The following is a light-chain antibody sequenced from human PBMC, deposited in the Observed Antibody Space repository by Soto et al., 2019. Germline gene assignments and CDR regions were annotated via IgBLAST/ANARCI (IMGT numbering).Light chain of an antibody. CDR1: SSDVGGYNY. CDR2: DVS. CDR3: SSYTSRSTVV. V-gene: IGLV2-14*01. Sequence: QSALTQPASVSGSPGQSITISCTGTSSDVGGYNYVSWYQQYPGKAPRLMVFDVSNRPSGVSNRFSGSKSGNTASLPISGLQTEDEADYYCSSYTSRSTVVFGGGTKLTVL. J-gene: IGLJ2*01.